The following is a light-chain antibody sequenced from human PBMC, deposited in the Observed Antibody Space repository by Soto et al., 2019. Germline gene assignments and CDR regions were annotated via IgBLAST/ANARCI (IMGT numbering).Light chain of an antibody. CDR3: QQYDKWPLT. CDR2: DTS. CDR1: QSVSSH. V-gene: IGKV3-15*01. J-gene: IGKJ5*01. Sequence: EIEMTQSPATLSVSPGERATLSCRASQSVSSHLAWYQQKPGQSPGLLIYDTSTRATGVPARFSGSGSGTEFTLTISSLQSEDFAIYYCQQYDKWPLTFGQGTRLEIK.